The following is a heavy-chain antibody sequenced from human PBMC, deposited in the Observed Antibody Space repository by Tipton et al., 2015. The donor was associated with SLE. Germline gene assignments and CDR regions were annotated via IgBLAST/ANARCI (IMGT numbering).Heavy chain of an antibody. CDR3: VRDFPVQGLFDY. CDR2: IDSRGTSI. V-gene: IGHV3-21*06. D-gene: IGHD3-10*01. CDR1: GFSFSSYG. Sequence: SLRLSCAASGFSFSSYGMHWVRQAPGKGLEWVSSIDSRGTSIYYADSVRGRFIISRDNAKNSLFLQISGLRADDTGIYYCVRDFPVQGLFDYWGQGALVIVSS. J-gene: IGHJ4*02.